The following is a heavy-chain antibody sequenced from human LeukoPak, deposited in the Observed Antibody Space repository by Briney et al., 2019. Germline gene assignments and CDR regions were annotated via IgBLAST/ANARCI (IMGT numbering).Heavy chain of an antibody. CDR1: EYTFTNYW. CDR3: ASRDSGGFDY. V-gene: IGHV5-51*06. D-gene: IGHD3-16*01. J-gene: IGHJ4*02. CDR2: IYPGDSDT. Sequence: GESLKISCEGSEYTFTNYWIGWVRQMPGKGLEWMGIIYPGDSDTRYSPSFQRQVTISADKSISTAYLQWSSLKASDSAIYYCASRDSGGFDYWGQGTLVTVSS.